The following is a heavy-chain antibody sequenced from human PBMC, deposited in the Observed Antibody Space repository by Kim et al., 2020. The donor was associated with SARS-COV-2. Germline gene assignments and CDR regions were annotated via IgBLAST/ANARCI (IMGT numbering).Heavy chain of an antibody. Sequence: SETLSLTCTVSGGSISSSSYYWGWIRQPPGKGLEWIGSIYYSGSTYYNPSLKSRVTISVDTSKNQFSLKLSSVTAADTAVYYCARHRVVAAMRFIYGMDVWGQGTTVTVSS. V-gene: IGHV4-39*01. CDR3: ARHRVVAAMRFIYGMDV. CDR2: IYYSGST. CDR1: GGSISSSSYY. J-gene: IGHJ6*02. D-gene: IGHD2-15*01.